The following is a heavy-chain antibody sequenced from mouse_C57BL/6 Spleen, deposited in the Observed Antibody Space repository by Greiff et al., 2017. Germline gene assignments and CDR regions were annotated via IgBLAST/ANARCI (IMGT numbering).Heavy chain of an antibody. Sequence: QVQLQQPGAELVMPGASVKLSCKASGYTFTSYWMHWVKQRPGQGLEWIGEIDPSDSYTNYNQKFKGKSTLTVDKSASTAYMQLSSLTSEDSAVYYCARFGNYSNGYFDVWGTGTTVTVSS. CDR2: IDPSDSYT. CDR3: ARFGNYSNGYFDV. V-gene: IGHV1-69*01. J-gene: IGHJ1*03. D-gene: IGHD2-5*01. CDR1: GYTFTSYW.